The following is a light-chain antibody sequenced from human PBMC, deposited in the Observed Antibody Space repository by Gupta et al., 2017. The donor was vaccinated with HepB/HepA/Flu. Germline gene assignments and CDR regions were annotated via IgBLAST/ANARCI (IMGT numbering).Light chain of an antibody. CDR1: SSNVGKNF. J-gene: IGLJ3*02. CDR3: GTGDDSLWASV. CDR2: RNS. V-gene: IGLV1-47*01. Sequence: QSVLTQPPSVSGTPGQTVILSCSGSSSNVGKNFVFWFQQLPGTAPKLVMYRNSERPSGVPDRFSASKSGTSASLTISGLRAEDEADYYCGTGDDSLWASVFGGGTKLTVL.